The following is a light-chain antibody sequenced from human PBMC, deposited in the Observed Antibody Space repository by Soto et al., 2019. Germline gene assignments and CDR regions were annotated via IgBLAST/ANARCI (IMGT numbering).Light chain of an antibody. Sequence: DIQMTQSPSSMSASVGDRVTITCRASQDIGSQLGWYQQKPGKAPKLLIHSAPTLQRGVPFRFSGSGSGTEFTLTISSLQSEDFATYYCQQVKTFPRTFGQGTKVEIE. CDR3: QQVKTFPRT. J-gene: IGKJ1*01. V-gene: IGKV1-12*01. CDR1: QDIGSQ. CDR2: SAP.